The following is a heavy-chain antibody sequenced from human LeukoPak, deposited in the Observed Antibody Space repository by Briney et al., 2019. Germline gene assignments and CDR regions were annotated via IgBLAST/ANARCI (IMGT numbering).Heavy chain of an antibody. Sequence: ASVKVSCKVSGYTLSDLSMQWMRQAPGKGLEWMGGFDPEEGESIYAQNFQGRVTMTEDTSTDTAYMELSSLRSDDTAVYYCATGPGYTSGWFHFFFDCWGQGTMVTVSS. CDR1: GYTLSDLS. D-gene: IGHD6-19*01. CDR2: FDPEEGES. V-gene: IGHV1-24*01. J-gene: IGHJ4*02. CDR3: ATGPGYTSGWFHFFFDC.